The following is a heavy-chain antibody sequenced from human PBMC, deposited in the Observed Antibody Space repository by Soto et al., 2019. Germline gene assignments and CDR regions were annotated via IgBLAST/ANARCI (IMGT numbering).Heavy chain of an antibody. CDR3: ARGGATIFGVIDS. Sequence: ASVEVSCEASGYSFFSYYIHWVRQAPGQGLEWMGRFLASGGNTFYAQRFRGRVSMTRDTSSTNTVSLELTSLTSDDTAVYYCARGGATIFGVIDSWGQGTRVT. J-gene: IGHJ4*02. CDR1: GYSFFSYY. D-gene: IGHD3-3*02. V-gene: IGHV1-46*01. CDR2: FLASGGNT.